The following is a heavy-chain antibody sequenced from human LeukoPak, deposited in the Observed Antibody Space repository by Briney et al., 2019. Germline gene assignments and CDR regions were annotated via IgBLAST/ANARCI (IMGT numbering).Heavy chain of an antibody. CDR3: AMGGGYYDSSGYYKADWFDP. Sequence: GGSLRLSCAASGFTFDDYAMHWVRQAPGKGLEWVSLISGDGGSTYYADSVKGRFTISRDNSKNSLYLQINSLRTEDTALYYCAMGGGYYDSSGYYKADWFDPWGQGTLVTVSS. CDR2: ISGDGGST. D-gene: IGHD3-22*01. V-gene: IGHV3-43*02. J-gene: IGHJ5*02. CDR1: GFTFDDYA.